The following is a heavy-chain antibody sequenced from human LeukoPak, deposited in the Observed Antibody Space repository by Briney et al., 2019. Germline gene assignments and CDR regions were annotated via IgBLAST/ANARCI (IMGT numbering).Heavy chain of an antibody. V-gene: IGHV4-59*01. D-gene: IGHD3-10*01. CDR2: IYYSGST. CDR3: ARAITMVPGGVLDP. CDR1: GGSFSGYY. J-gene: IGHJ5*02. Sequence: SETLSLTCAVYGGSFSGYYWSWIRQPPGKGLEWIGYIYYSGSTNYNPSLKSRVTISVDTSKNQFSLKLSSVTAADTAVYYCARAITMVPGGVLDPWGQGTLVTVSS.